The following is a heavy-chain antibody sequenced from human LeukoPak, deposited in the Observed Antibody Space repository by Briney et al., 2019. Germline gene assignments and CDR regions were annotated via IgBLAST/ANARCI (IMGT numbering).Heavy chain of an antibody. D-gene: IGHD6-13*01. CDR3: ARVGGSAAAGTDPFDY. V-gene: IGHV4-59*01. Sequence: PSETLSLTCTVSGGSISSYYWSWIRQPPGKGLEWIGYIYYSGSTNYNPSLKSRVTISVDTSKNQFSLKLSSVTAADTAVYYCARVGGSAAAGTDPFDYWGQGTLVTVSS. J-gene: IGHJ4*02. CDR1: GGSISSYY. CDR2: IYYSGST.